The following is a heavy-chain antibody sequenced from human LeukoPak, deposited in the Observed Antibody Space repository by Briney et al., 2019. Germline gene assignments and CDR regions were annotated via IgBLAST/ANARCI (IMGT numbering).Heavy chain of an antibody. J-gene: IGHJ4*02. CDR3: ASPPTGSTWLP. Sequence: GGSLRLSCAASGFTFSSYEMNWVRQAPGKGLEWVSYISSSGSTIYYADSVKGRFPISRDNAKNSLYLQMNSLRAEDTAVYYCASPPTGSTWLPWGQGTLVTVSS. CDR2: ISSSGSTI. CDR1: GFTFSSYE. V-gene: IGHV3-48*03. D-gene: IGHD2-2*01.